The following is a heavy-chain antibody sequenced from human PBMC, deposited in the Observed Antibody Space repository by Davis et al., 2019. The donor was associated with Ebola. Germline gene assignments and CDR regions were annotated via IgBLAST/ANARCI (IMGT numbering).Heavy chain of an antibody. D-gene: IGHD3-16*01. Sequence: ASVKVSCKTSGGTFTNYAVNWVRQAPGQGLEWMGWISAYNGNTNYAQKLQGRVTMTTDTSTSTAYMELRSLRSDDTAVYYCARDGAGMITFGGVHDYWGQGTLVTVSS. CDR3: ARDGAGMITFGGVHDY. CDR2: ISAYNGNT. CDR1: GGTFTNYA. V-gene: IGHV1-18*01. J-gene: IGHJ4*02.